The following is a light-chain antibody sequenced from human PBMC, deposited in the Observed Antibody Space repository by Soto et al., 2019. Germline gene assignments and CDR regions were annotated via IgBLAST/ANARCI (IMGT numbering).Light chain of an antibody. J-gene: IGKJ1*01. CDR1: QSISTW. CDR3: QQYNSYST. CDR2: DAS. V-gene: IGKV1-5*01. Sequence: DIQMTQSPSTLSASVGDRVTITCRASQSISTWLAWYQQKPGKAPKLLIYDASSLESGVPSRFSGSGSGTEFTLTISSLQPEYFVSYYCQQYNSYSTFGQGTKVEIK.